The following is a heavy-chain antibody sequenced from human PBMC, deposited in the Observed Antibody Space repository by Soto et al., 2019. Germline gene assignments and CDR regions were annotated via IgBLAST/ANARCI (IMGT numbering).Heavy chain of an antibody. V-gene: IGHV4-59*08. CDR1: GGSISSYY. D-gene: IGHD3-10*01. Sequence: SSETLSLTCTVSGGSISSYYWSWIRQPPGKGLEWIGYIYYSGSTNYNPSLKSRVTISVDTSKNQFSLKLSSVTAADTAVYYCARHRLWFGEFNPYYFDYWGQGTLVTVSS. J-gene: IGHJ4*02. CDR2: IYYSGST. CDR3: ARHRLWFGEFNPYYFDY.